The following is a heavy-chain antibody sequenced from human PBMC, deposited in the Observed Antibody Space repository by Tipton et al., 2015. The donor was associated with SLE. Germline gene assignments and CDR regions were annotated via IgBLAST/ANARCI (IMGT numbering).Heavy chain of an antibody. D-gene: IGHD5-24*01. CDR2: ISSSGSTI. CDR1: GFTFTGYW. J-gene: IGHJ6*04. CDR3: ARVGDGYNVMDV. Sequence: GSLRLSCAASGFTFTGYWMSWVRQAPGKGLEWVSYISSSGSTIYYAASVKGRFTISRDNAKNSLSLQMNSLRAEDTAVYYCARVGDGYNVMDVWGKGTTVTVSS. V-gene: IGHV3-48*03.